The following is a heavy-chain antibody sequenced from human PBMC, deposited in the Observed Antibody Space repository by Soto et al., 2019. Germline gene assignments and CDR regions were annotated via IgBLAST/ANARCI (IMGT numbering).Heavy chain of an antibody. V-gene: IGHV3-48*02. CDR1: GFTFSSYS. D-gene: IGHD1-26*01. CDR2: ISSSSSTI. CDR3: ARLNSGSPLTRSPFQH. J-gene: IGHJ1*01. Sequence: EVQLVESGGGLVQPGGSLRLSCAASGFTFSSYSMNWVRQAPGKGLEWVSYISSSSSTIYYADSVKGRFTISRDNAKNSLYLQMNSLRDEDTAVYYCARLNSGSPLTRSPFQHWGQGNLVTVSS.